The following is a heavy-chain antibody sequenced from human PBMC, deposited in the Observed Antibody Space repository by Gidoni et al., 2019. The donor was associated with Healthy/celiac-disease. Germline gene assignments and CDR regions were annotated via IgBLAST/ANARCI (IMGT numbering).Heavy chain of an antibody. CDR1: GFPVSSND. CDR2: IYSGSST. J-gene: IGHJ6*02. D-gene: IGHD3-22*01. CDR3: ARDWGDYYDGYYGMDV. Sequence: EVQLVESGGGLVQPGGSLRLSCAASGFPVSSNDMSWVRQAPGKGLEWVSVIYSGSSTYYADSVKGRFTISRDNSKNTLYLQMNSLRAEDTAVYYCARDWGDYYDGYYGMDVWGQGTTVTVSS. V-gene: IGHV3-66*02.